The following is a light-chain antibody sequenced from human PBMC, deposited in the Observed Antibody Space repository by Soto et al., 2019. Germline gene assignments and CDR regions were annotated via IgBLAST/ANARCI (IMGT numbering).Light chain of an antibody. CDR2: KAS. V-gene: IGKV1-5*03. CDR1: QSISTW. Sequence: DIQMTQSPSTLSASVGDRVTITCRASQSISTWLAWYQQKPGKAPKVLIYKASSLESGVPSRFSGSGSGTEFTLTIDSLQPYDFAIYYCQHYYSFRTFGQGTKVEIK. J-gene: IGKJ1*01. CDR3: QHYYSFRT.